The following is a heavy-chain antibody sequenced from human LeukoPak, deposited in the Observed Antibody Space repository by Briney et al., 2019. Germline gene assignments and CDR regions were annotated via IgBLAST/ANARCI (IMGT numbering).Heavy chain of an antibody. Sequence: PGGSLRLSCAASGFTFSSYSMNWVRQAPGKGLEWDSSISSSSSYIYYADSVKGRFTISRDNAKNSLYLQMNSLRAEDTAVYYCARGAAAGLIEYFQHWGQGTLVTVSS. V-gene: IGHV3-21*01. D-gene: IGHD6-13*01. CDR1: GFTFSSYS. CDR3: ARGAAAGLIEYFQH. CDR2: ISSSSSYI. J-gene: IGHJ1*01.